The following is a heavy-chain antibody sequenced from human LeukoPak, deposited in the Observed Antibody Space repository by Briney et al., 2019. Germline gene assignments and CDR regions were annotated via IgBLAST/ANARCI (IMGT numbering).Heavy chain of an antibody. V-gene: IGHV4-34*01. Sequence: ETLSLTCAVYGGSFSGYYWSWIRQPPGKGLEWIGEINHSGSTNYNPSLKSRVTISVDTSKNQFSLKLSSVTAADTAVYYCARARRANAMVRGAPYNWFDPWGQGTLVTVSS. D-gene: IGHD3-10*01. CDR1: GGSFSGYY. CDR2: INHSGST. J-gene: IGHJ5*02. CDR3: ARARRANAMVRGAPYNWFDP.